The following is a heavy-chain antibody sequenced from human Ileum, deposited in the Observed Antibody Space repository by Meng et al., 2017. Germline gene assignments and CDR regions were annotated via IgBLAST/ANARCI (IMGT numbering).Heavy chain of an antibody. J-gene: IGHJ4*02. CDR1: GFTFSSYG. Sequence: EEQLLESGGGLAPPGGSLILSCGASGFTFSSYGMNGARQAPGKGLEWVSGITYGGTTFYADSAKGRFTISRDNSKNTVFLQMNSLRADDTAVYYCANWGGLGHWGQGVLVTVSS. CDR3: ANWGGLGH. D-gene: IGHD3-16*01. V-gene: IGHV3-23*01. CDR2: ITYGGTT.